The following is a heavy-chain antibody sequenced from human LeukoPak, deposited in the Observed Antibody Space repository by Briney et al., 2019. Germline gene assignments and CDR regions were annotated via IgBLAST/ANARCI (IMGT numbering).Heavy chain of an antibody. CDR3: ASAGCSSTSCYGQYAFDI. V-gene: IGHV3-23*01. D-gene: IGHD2-2*01. CDR2: ISGSGGST. Sequence: PPGGSLRLSCAASGFTFSSYAMSWVRQAPGKGLEWVSAISGSGGSTYYADSVKGRFTISRDNSKNTLYLQMNSLRAEDTAVYYCASAGCSSTSCYGQYAFDIWGQGTMVTVSS. J-gene: IGHJ3*02. CDR1: GFTFSSYA.